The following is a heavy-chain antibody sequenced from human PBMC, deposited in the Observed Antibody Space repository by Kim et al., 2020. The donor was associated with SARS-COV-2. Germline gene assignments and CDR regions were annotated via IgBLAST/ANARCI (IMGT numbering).Heavy chain of an antibody. CDR1: GGTFSSYA. J-gene: IGHJ4*02. CDR2: IIPIFGTA. V-gene: IGHV1-69*13. D-gene: IGHD6-13*01. CDR3: AREIRSSFGYSSSWNDY. Sequence: SVKVSCKASGGTFSSYAISWVRQAPGQGLEWMGGIIPIFGTANYAQKFQGRVTITADESTSTAYMELSSLSSEDTAVYYCAREIRSSFGYSSSWNDYGGQGTLVTVSS.